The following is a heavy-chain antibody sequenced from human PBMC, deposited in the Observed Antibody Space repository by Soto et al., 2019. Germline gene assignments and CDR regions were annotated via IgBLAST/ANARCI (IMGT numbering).Heavy chain of an antibody. CDR2: ISGSGGST. Sequence: GGSLRLSCAASGFTFSSYAMSWVRQAPGKGLEWVSAISGSGGSTYYADSVKGRFTISRDNSKNTLYLQMNSLRAEDTAVYYCAGSPSQLGINWFDPWGQGTLVTVSS. D-gene: IGHD6-6*01. CDR3: AGSPSQLGINWFDP. J-gene: IGHJ5*02. CDR1: GFTFSSYA. V-gene: IGHV3-23*01.